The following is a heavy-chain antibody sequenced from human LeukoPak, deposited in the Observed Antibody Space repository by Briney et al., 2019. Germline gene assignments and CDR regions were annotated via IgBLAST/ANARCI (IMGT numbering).Heavy chain of an antibody. CDR2: IKSKTNGGTT. D-gene: IGHD1-26*01. CDR1: GFTFNHAW. Sequence: GGSLRLSCAASGFTFNHAWMSWVRQAPGKGLEWVGRIKSKTNGGTTDYPAPVKGRITISRDDSKNTLYLQMNSLKTEDTAVYYCTWVGARYYFDYWGQGTLVTVSS. J-gene: IGHJ4*02. V-gene: IGHV3-15*01. CDR3: TWVGARYYFDY.